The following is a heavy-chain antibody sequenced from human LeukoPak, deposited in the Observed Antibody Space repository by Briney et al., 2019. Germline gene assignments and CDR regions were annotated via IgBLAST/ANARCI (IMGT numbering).Heavy chain of an antibody. J-gene: IGHJ6*02. Sequence: GGSLRLSCTASGFKFADFSMPWVRQVPGKGLEWVSGISWNSGSLAYADSVRGRFTISRDNAKNSLYLQMNSLRPEDTAYYYCAKGILFPGYYHYYPMDVWGQGTTVTVSS. CDR3: AKGILFPGYYHYYPMDV. V-gene: IGHV3-9*01. D-gene: IGHD2-15*01. CDR1: GFKFADFS. CDR2: ISWNSGSL.